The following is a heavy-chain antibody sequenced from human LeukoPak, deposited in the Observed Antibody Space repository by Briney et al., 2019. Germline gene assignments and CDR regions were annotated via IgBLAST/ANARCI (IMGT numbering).Heavy chain of an antibody. Sequence: GGSLRLSCAASGVSVSSNYMSWVRQAPGKGLEWVSEIYSDGSTFYAASVKGRFSISRDNSKNAVYLQMNSLRAEDTAVYYCARYGFVYYYYYYCMDVWGKGTTVTVSS. D-gene: IGHD3-10*01. V-gene: IGHV3-53*01. J-gene: IGHJ6*03. CDR1: GVSVSSNY. CDR2: IYSDGST. CDR3: ARYGFVYYYYYYCMDV.